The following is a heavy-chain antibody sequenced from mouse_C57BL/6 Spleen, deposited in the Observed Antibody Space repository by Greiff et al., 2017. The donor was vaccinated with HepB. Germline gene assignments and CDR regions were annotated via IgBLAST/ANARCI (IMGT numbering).Heavy chain of an antibody. D-gene: IGHD2-1*01. CDR2: ISYDGSN. V-gene: IGHV3-6*01. CDR3: ARKGNYDAMDY. Sequence: EVKLQESGPGLVKPSQSLSLTCSVPGYSITSGYYWNWIRQFPGNKLEWMGYISYDGSNNYNPSLKNRISITRDTSKNQFFLKLNSVTTEDTATYYCARKGNYDAMDYWGQGTSVTVSS. CDR1: GYSITSGYY. J-gene: IGHJ4*01.